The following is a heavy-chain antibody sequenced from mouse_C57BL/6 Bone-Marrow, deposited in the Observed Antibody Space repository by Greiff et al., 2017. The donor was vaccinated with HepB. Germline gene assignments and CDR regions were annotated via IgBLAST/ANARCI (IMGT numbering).Heavy chain of an antibody. V-gene: IGHV14-4*01. CDR2: IDPENGDT. Sequence: EVQLQQSGAELVRPGASVKLSCTASGFNIKDDYMHWVKQRPEQGLEWIGWIDPENGDTAYASKFQGKATITADTSSNTAYLQLSSLTSEDTAVYYCTSITTVYYYAMDYWGQGTSVTVSS. J-gene: IGHJ4*01. CDR1: GFNIKDDY. CDR3: TSITTVYYYAMDY. D-gene: IGHD1-1*01.